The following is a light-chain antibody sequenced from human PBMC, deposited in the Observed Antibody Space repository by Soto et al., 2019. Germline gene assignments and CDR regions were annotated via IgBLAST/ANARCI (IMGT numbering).Light chain of an antibody. CDR2: WAS. CDR3: HQYFTTQWT. J-gene: IGKJ1*01. V-gene: IGKV4-1*01. Sequence: DIVMTQSPDSLAVSLGERATIYCKSSQSLLYNSNNKSYLACYQQKPRQPPKLLISWASTRESGVPDRFSGSRFGTDFPPTISSLVAEDGAVYYCHQYFTTQWTFGQGTKVDIK. CDR1: QSLLYNSNNKSY.